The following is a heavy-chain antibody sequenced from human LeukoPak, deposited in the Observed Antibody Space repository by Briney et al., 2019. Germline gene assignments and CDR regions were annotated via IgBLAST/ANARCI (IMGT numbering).Heavy chain of an antibody. CDR3: ARGGYSYGYFHY. Sequence: ASVNVSCKASGYTFTIYYMHWVRQAPGQGLEWMGIINPSGGSTSYAQKFQGRVTMTRDTSTSTVYMELSSLRSEDTAVYYCARGGYSYGYFHYWGQGTLVTVSS. J-gene: IGHJ4*02. CDR2: INPSGGST. V-gene: IGHV1-46*01. CDR1: GYTFTIYY. D-gene: IGHD5-18*01.